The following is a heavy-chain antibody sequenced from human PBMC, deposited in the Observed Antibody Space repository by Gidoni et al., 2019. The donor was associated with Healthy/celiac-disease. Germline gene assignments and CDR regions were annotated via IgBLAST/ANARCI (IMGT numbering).Heavy chain of an antibody. D-gene: IGHD2-2*01. CDR1: GFTFSSYA. CDR2: ISYDGSNK. V-gene: IGHV3-30-3*01. J-gene: IGHJ6*02. CDR3: ARDRGFYCSSTSCWGRDYGMDV. Sequence: QVQLVASGGGVVQPGRSLRLSCAASGFTFSSYAMHWVRQAPGKGLEWVAVISYDGSNKYYADSVKGRFTISRDNSKNTLYLQMNSLRAEDTAVYYCARDRGFYCSSTSCWGRDYGMDVWGQGTTVTVSS.